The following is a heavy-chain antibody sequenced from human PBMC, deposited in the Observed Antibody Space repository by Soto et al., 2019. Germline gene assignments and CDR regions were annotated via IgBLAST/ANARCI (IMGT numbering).Heavy chain of an antibody. D-gene: IGHD3-3*01. J-gene: IGHJ6*03. Sequence: SETLSLTCTVSGGSISSGGYYWSWIRQHPGKGLEWIGYIYYSGSTYYNKSLKSRVTISVDTSKNQFSLKLSSVTAADTAVYYCAGGITIFGVVNRSYYMDVWGKGTTVTVSS. CDR3: AGGITIFGVVNRSYYMDV. CDR2: IYYSGST. V-gene: IGHV4-31*03. CDR1: GGSISSGGYY.